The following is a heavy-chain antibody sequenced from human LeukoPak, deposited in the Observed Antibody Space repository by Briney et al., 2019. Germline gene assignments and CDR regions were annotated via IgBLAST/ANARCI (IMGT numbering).Heavy chain of an antibody. D-gene: IGHD1-26*01. CDR3: ARLSGGSYYWSNYYYYMDV. CDR1: GFTFSSYW. J-gene: IGHJ6*03. Sequence: GGSLRLSCAASGFTFSSYWMSWVRQAPGKGLEWVANIKQDGSEKYYVDSVKGRFTISRDNAKNSLYLQMNSLRAEDTAVYYCARLSGGSYYWSNYYYYMDVWGKGTTVTVSS. CDR2: IKQDGSEK. V-gene: IGHV3-7*01.